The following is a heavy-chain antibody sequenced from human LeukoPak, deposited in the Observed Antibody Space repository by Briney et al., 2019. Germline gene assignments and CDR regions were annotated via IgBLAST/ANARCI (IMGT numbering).Heavy chain of an antibody. CDR3: AIADPKGYSGYYFDY. J-gene: IGHJ4*02. CDR2: IYYSGST. V-gene: IGHV4-61*01. D-gene: IGHD5-12*01. CDR1: GGSVSSGSYY. Sequence: SETLSLTCTVSGGSVSSGSYYWSWIRQPPGKGLEWIGYIYYSGSTNYNPSLKSRVTISVDTSKNQFSLKLSSVTAADTAVYYCAIADPKGYSGYYFDYWGQGTLVTVSS.